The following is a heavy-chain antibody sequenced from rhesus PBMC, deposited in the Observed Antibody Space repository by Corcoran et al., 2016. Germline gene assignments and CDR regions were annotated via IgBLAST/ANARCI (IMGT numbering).Heavy chain of an antibody. V-gene: IGHV1-198*02. CDR1: GFTFGSYA. J-gene: IGHJ3*01. Sequence: QVQLVQSGAEVKKPGASVKVSCKASGFTFGSYAINWVRQAPGQGLEWMGVIIPLVGITNDEEKFQGRVTITAETSTSTAYMELSSLRSEDTAVYYCARGLVKSAFDFWGQGLRVTVSS. D-gene: IGHD3-3*01. CDR2: IIPLVGIT. CDR3: ARGLVKSAFDF.